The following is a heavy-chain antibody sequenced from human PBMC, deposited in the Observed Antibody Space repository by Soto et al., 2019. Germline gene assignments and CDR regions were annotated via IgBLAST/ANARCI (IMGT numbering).Heavy chain of an antibody. CDR3: AHSVDIVVVPAAKGGVWFDP. CDR2: IYWDDDK. Sequence: SGPTLVNPTQTLTPTCTFSRFSLSTSGVGVGWIRQPPGKALEWLALIYWDDDKRYSPSLKSRLTITKDTSKNQVVLTMTNMDPVDTATYYCAHSVDIVVVPAAKGGVWFDPWGQ. V-gene: IGHV2-5*02. D-gene: IGHD2-2*03. J-gene: IGHJ5*02. CDR1: RFSLSTSGVG.